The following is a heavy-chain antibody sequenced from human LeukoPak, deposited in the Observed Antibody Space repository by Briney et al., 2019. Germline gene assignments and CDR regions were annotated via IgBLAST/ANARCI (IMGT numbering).Heavy chain of an antibody. CDR3: AREKQSGGTPFDY. CDR1: GFTFTGHS. CDR2: VSYDEKTI. J-gene: IGHJ4*02. Sequence: GGSLRLSCVAPGFTFTGHSMHWVRQAPGKGLEWVAVVSYDEKTIFYADSLKGRFTVSRDNSKNTVYLQMNSLRDEDTAVYYCAREKQSGGTPFDYWGQESLVTVSS. V-gene: IGHV3-30*04. D-gene: IGHD1-26*01.